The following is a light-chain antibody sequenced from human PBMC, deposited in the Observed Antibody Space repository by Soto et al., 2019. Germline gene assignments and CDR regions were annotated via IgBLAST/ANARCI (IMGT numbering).Light chain of an antibody. Sequence: EIVVTQSAPALSVSPGESATLSCRARQSVSSDLAWYQQKPGQAPRLPIYYTSTRATGFPARFSGGGSGTEFTLTISSLQSEDSAFYYCQQYNKWPITFGQGTRLEIK. J-gene: IGKJ5*01. CDR3: QQYNKWPIT. CDR2: YTS. CDR1: QSVSSD. V-gene: IGKV3-15*01.